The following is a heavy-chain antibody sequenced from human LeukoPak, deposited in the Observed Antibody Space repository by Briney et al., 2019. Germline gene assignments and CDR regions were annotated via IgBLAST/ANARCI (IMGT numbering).Heavy chain of an antibody. Sequence: SETLSLTCTVSGGSVSSGSYYWSWIRQPPGKGLEWIGYIYYSGSTNYNPSLKSRVTISVDTSKNQFSLKLSSVTAADTAVYYCAGTRFGEETHWGQGTLVTVSS. V-gene: IGHV4-61*01. CDR1: GGSVSSGSYY. D-gene: IGHD3-10*01. CDR3: AGTRFGEETH. CDR2: IYYSGST. J-gene: IGHJ4*02.